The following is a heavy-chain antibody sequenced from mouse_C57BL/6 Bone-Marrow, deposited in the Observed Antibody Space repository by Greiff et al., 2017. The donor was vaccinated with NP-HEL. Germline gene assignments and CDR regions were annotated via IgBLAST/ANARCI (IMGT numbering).Heavy chain of an antibody. CDR1: GFSFNTYA. J-gene: IGHJ1*03. CDR2: IRSKSNNYAT. Sequence: EVKLMESGGGLVQPKGSLKLSCAASGFSFNTYAMNWVRQAPGKGLEWVARIRSKSNNYATYYADSVKDRFTISRDDSESMLYLQMNNLKTEDTAMYYCVRRPRPTSYAHWYFDVWGTGTTVTVSS. D-gene: IGHD5-5*01. V-gene: IGHV10-1*01. CDR3: VRRPRPTSYAHWYFDV.